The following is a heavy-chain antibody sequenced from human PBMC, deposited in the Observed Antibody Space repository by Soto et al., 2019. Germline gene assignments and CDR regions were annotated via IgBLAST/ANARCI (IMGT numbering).Heavy chain of an antibody. D-gene: IGHD2-2*01. CDR1: GFPFSSYW. CDR3: ASFGEYCSSTSCYPLFDY. V-gene: IGHV3-7*01. CDR2: IKQDGSEK. J-gene: IGHJ4*02. Sequence: PGGSLGLSCAASGFPFSSYWMGWVRPAPGKGLEWVANIKQDGSEKYYVDSVKGRFTISRDNAKNSLYLQMNSLRAEDTAVYYCASFGEYCSSTSCYPLFDYWGQGTLVTVSS.